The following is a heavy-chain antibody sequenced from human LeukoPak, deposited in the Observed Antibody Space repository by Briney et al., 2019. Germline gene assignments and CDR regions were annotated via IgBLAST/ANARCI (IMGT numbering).Heavy chain of an antibody. CDR1: GFSFITYN. CDR3: ARALIGYYFDY. Sequence: GGSLRLSCAASGFSFITYNMNWVRQAPGKGLEWVSSISSTSSYIYYADSVKGRFTISRDNAKNSLYLQMNSLRAEDTAVYYCARALIGYYFDYWGQGTLVTVSS. J-gene: IGHJ4*02. D-gene: IGHD2-8*01. CDR2: ISSTSSYI. V-gene: IGHV3-21*01.